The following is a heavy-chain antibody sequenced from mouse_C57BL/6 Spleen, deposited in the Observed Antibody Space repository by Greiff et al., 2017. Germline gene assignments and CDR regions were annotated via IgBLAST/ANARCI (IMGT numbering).Heavy chain of an antibody. Sequence: EVNLVESGGGLVKPGGSLKLSCAASGFTFSDYGMHWVRQAPEKGLEWVAYISSGSSTIYYADTVKGRFTISRDNAKNTLFLQMTSLRSEDTAMYYCARLTGYYFDYWGQGTTLTVSS. CDR2: ISSGSSTI. CDR1: GFTFSDYG. J-gene: IGHJ2*01. V-gene: IGHV5-17*01. CDR3: ARLTGYYFDY.